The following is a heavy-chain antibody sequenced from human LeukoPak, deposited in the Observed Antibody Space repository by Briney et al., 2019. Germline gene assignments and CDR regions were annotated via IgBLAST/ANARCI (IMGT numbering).Heavy chain of an antibody. CDR1: GFTFSSYG. D-gene: IGHD1-1*01. J-gene: IGHJ4*02. CDR3: ASAPKGGTTVYDY. V-gene: IGHV3-30*02. CDR2: IRYDGTNK. Sequence: GGSLRLSCAASGFTFSSYGMHWVRQAPGKGLEWVAFIRYDGTNKYYADSVKGRFTISRDNSKNTLYLQMNSLRAEDTAVYYCASAPKGGTTVYDYWGREPWSPSPQ.